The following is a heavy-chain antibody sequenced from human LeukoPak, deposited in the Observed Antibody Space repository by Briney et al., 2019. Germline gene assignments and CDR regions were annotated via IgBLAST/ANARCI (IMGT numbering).Heavy chain of an antibody. CDR2: INSDGTTT. D-gene: IGHD2-15*01. Sequence: GGSLRLSCVASGFTFSTYDMNWVRQAPGKGLEWVSRINSDGTTTSYADSVKGRFTISRDNAKNTLYLQMNNLRAEDTAVYYCARGWEDCSGGSCGLIDYWGQGTLVTVSS. CDR3: ARGWEDCSGGSCGLIDY. CDR1: GFTFSTYD. J-gene: IGHJ4*02. V-gene: IGHV3-74*01.